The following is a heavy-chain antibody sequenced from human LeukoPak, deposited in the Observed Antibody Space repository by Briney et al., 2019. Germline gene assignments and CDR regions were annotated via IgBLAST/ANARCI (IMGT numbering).Heavy chain of an antibody. CDR1: GFTFSSYG. CDR2: ISNDGSKK. J-gene: IGHJ4*02. V-gene: IGHV3-30*18. Sequence: GGSLRLSCAASGFTFSSYGMHWVRQAPGKGLDWVAVISNDGSKKYYADSVKGLFTISRDNSKNTLSLQVSSLRTEDTAVYYCAKDRYSYAFEYSDSWGQGTLVTVSS. CDR3: AKDRYSYAFEYSDS. D-gene: IGHD5-18*01.